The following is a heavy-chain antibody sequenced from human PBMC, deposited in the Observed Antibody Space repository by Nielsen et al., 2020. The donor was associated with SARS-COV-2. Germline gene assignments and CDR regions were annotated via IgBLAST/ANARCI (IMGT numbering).Heavy chain of an antibody. V-gene: IGHV3-13*01. J-gene: IGHJ2*01. CDR3: ARVSFHSGSFYWYFDL. Sequence: GESLKISCAASGFTFSSYDMHWVRQATGKGLEWVSAIGTAGDTYYPGSVKGRFTISRENAKNSLYLQMNSLRAGDTAVYYCARVSFHSGSFYWYFDLWGRGTLVTVSS. D-gene: IGHD1-26*01. CDR1: GFTFSSYD. CDR2: IGTAGDT.